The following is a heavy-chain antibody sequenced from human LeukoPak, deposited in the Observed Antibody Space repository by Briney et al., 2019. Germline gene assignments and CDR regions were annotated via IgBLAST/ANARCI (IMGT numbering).Heavy chain of an antibody. CDR3: ARDCSGGSCSNC. D-gene: IGHD2-15*01. J-gene: IGHJ4*02. Sequence: ASVKVSCKASGYTFTSYDINWVRQATGQGLEWMGWINPNSGGTNYAQKFQGRVTMTRDTSISTAYMELSRLRSDDTAVYYCARDCSGGSCSNCWGQGTLVTVSS. CDR1: GYTFTSYD. V-gene: IGHV1-2*02. CDR2: INPNSGGT.